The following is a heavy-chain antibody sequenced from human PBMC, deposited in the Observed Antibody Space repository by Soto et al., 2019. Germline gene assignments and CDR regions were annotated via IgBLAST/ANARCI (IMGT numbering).Heavy chain of an antibody. CDR2: INHSGST. V-gene: IGHV4-34*01. CDR3: AIFFICGCYYISGAYFYY. Sequence: SETLSLTCAVYGGSFSGYYWSWIRQPPGKGQEWIGEINHSGSTNYNPSLKSRVTISVDTSKNQFSLKLSSVTAADTAVYYFAIFFICGCYYISGAYFYYWGQGSLVTVSS. J-gene: IGHJ4*02. D-gene: IGHD2-15*01. CDR1: GGSFSGYY.